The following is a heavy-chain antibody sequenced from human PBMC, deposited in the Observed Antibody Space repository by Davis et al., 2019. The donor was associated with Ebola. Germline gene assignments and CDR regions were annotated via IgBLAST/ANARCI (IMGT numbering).Heavy chain of an antibody. J-gene: IGHJ4*02. V-gene: IGHV1-18*01. Sequence: AASVKVSCKASGYTFTTYGISWVRQAPGQGLEWMGWISAYYGTTNYAQSLQGRVTMTRDTSRSTAYMELRSLTSDDTAEYFCARGRNGGWDFDYWGQGTLVTVSS. D-gene: IGHD6-19*01. CDR2: ISAYYGTT. CDR1: GYTFTTYG. CDR3: ARGRNGGWDFDY.